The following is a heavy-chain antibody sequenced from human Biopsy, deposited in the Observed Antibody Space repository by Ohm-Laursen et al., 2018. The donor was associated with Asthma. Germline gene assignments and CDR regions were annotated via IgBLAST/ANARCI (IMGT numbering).Heavy chain of an antibody. CDR2: IYSGGTS. J-gene: IGHJ4*02. D-gene: IGHD1-26*01. Sequence: GSLRLSCAASGFAVSRDHMFWVRQAPGKGLEWVSVIYSGGTSHTADSVRGRFTISRDYSKNTLYLQMHSLRAEDTAIYYCAKYSVFYYRGGNDYWGQGIVVTVSS. V-gene: IGHV3-53*01. CDR1: GFAVSRDH. CDR3: AKYSVFYYRGGNDY.